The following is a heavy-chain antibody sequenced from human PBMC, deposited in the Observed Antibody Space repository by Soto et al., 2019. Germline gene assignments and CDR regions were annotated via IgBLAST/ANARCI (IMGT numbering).Heavy chain of an antibody. V-gene: IGHV3-9*01. J-gene: IGHJ4*02. D-gene: IGHD3-3*01. CDR1: GFTFDDYA. CDR3: AKDTNYFWSGSDY. Sequence: VQLVESGGGLVQPGRSLRLSCAASGFTFDDYAMHWVRQAPGKGLEWVSGISWNSGSIGYADSVKGRFTISRDNAKNSLYLQMNSLRAEDTALYYCAKDTNYFWSGSDYWGQGTLVTVSS. CDR2: ISWNSGSI.